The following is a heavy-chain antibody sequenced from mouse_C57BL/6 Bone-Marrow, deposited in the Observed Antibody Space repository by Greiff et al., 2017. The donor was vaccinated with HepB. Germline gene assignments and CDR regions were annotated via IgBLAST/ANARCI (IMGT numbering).Heavy chain of an antibody. CDR1: GYTFTSYN. CDR3: ARGDYYGSSYVDWFAY. D-gene: IGHD1-1*01. J-gene: IGHJ3*01. Sequence: QVQLQQSGAELVRPGASVKMSCKASGYTFTSYNMHWVKQTPRQGLEWIGAIYPGNGDTSYNPKFKGKATLTVDKSSSTAYMQLSSLTSEDSAVYFCARGDYYGSSYVDWFAYWGQGTLVTVSA. CDR2: IYPGNGDT. V-gene: IGHV1-12*01.